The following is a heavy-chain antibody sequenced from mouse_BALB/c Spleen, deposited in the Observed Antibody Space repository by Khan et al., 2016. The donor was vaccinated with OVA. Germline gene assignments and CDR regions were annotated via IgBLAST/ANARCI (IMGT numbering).Heavy chain of an antibody. Sequence: QVQLKQSGPGLVAPSQNLSITCTVSGFSLSDYGVSWIRQPPGKGLEWLGVIWGGGSTYYNSALKSRLSISKDNSKSQVFLKMSSLQSDDTAMFYGAKGVCSYYYTLDYWGQGTAVTVSS. CDR1: GFSLSDYG. CDR2: IWGGGST. J-gene: IGHJ4*01. V-gene: IGHV2-6-5*01. CDR3: AKGVCSYYYTLDY.